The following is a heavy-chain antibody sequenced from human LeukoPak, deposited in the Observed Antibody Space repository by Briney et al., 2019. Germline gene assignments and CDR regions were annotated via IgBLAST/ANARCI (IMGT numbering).Heavy chain of an antibody. Sequence: GGSLRLSCAASGFTVSSNYMSWVRQAPGKGLEWVSVIYSGGSTYYADSVKGRFTISRDNSKNTLYLQMNSLRAEDTAVYYCARATSSSWYSFDYWGQGTLVAVSS. D-gene: IGHD6-13*01. CDR2: IYSGGST. CDR3: ARATSSSWYSFDY. CDR1: GFTVSSNY. V-gene: IGHV3-53*01. J-gene: IGHJ4*02.